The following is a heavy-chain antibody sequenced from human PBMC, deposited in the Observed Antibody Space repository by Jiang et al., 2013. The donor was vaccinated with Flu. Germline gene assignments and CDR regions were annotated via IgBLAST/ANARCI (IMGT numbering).Heavy chain of an antibody. J-gene: IGHJ3*02. D-gene: IGHD4-23*01. CDR1: GGTFSSYT. CDR3: ARLGMTTVVTPFSHAFDI. Sequence: SGAEVKKPGSSVKVPCKASGGTFSSYTISWVRQAPGQGLEWMGRIIPILGIANYAQKFQGRVTITADKSTSTAYMELSSLRSEDTAVYYCARLGMTTVVTPFSHAFDIWGQGTMVTVSS. CDR2: IIPILGIA. V-gene: IGHV1-69*04.